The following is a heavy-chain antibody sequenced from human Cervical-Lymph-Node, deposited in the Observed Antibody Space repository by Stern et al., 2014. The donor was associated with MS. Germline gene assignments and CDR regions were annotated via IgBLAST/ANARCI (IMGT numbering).Heavy chain of an antibody. V-gene: IGHV3-23*04. Sequence: EMQLVESGGGLVQPGGSLRLSCAASGLTFGNSAMSWVRQAPGKGLELVSSLSGSGETPNYADSVKGRFMISRDNSKNTLYLQMNTLRVEDTAVYFCARGRGSRPFFDYWGQGTLVTVSS. J-gene: IGHJ4*02. CDR3: ARGRGSRPFFDY. CDR1: GLTFGNSA. D-gene: IGHD1-26*01. CDR2: LSGSGETP.